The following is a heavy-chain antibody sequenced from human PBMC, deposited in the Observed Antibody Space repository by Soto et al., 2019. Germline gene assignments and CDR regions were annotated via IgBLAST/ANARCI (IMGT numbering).Heavy chain of an antibody. D-gene: IGHD6-19*01. CDR1: GFTFSSYA. J-gene: IGHJ4*02. CDR3: AKQVAAVDVGGY. CDR2: ISGSGGST. Sequence: GGSLRFSCAASGFTFSSYAMSWVRQAPGKGLEWVSAISGSGGSTYYADSVKGRFTISRDNSKNTLYLQMNSLRAEDTAVYYCAKQVAAVDVGGYWGQGTLVTVSS. V-gene: IGHV3-23*01.